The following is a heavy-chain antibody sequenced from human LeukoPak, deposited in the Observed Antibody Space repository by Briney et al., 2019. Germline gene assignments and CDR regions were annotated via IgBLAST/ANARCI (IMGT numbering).Heavy chain of an antibody. CDR3: ATRSYYYGLDV. CDR2: ISGSGSYT. Sequence: GGSLRLSCAASGFTSSSYAMSWVRQAPGKGLEWASSISGSGSYTYYADSVKGRFTISRDNSKDTVYLQMNSLRAEDTAVYYCATRSYYYGLDVWGQGTTVTVSS. CDR1: GFTSSSYA. J-gene: IGHJ6*02. V-gene: IGHV3-23*01.